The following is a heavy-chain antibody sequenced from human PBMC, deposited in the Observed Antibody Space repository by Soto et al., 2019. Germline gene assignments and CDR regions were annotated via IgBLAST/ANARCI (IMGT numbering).Heavy chain of an antibody. Sequence: QVQLVESGGGVAQPGRSLRLSCAASGFTFSNYGMHWVRQAPGKGLEWVGVISYDGSNQYYADSVEGRITISRDNSKNTLYLQVNSLRAEETAVYYCAKDGNIYTSGWYAPSLDYWGQGTLVTVSS. V-gene: IGHV3-30*18. D-gene: IGHD6-19*01. CDR2: ISYDGSNQ. CDR3: AKDGNIYTSGWYAPSLDY. J-gene: IGHJ4*02. CDR1: GFTFSNYG.